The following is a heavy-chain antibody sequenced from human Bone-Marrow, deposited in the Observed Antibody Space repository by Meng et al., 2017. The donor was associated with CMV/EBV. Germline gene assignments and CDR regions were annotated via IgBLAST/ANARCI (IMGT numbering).Heavy chain of an antibody. CDR3: TRSGHFWGFDV. Sequence: GESLKISCAASGFTFSSYGMHWVRQAPGKGLEWMGWMSFDTGATKYAQMYQGRVSLTRDTSINTIYMELSSLTFDDTAVYFCTRSGHFWGFDVWGQGTLVTGSS. J-gene: IGHJ3*01. CDR2: MSFDTGAT. D-gene: IGHD3-3*02. V-gene: IGHV1-2*02. CDR1: GFTFSSYG.